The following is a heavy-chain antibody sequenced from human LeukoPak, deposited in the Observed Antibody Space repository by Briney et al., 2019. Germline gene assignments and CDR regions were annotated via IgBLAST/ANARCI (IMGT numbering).Heavy chain of an antibody. D-gene: IGHD3-16*01. J-gene: IGHJ4*02. V-gene: IGHV3-74*01. CDR1: GFTFRGYW. Sequence: GGSLRLSCAASGFTFRGYWMHWVRQAPGKGLLWVSRIKSDGSITTYADSVKGRFTISRDNAKNTLYLQMNSLRAEDTAVYYCARGDFFAYWGQGTLVTVSS. CDR2: IKSDGSIT. CDR3: ARGDFFAY.